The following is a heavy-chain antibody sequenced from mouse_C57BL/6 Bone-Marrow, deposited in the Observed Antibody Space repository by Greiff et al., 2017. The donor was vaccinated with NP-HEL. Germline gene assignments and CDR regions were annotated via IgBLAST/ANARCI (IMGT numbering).Heavy chain of an antibody. CDR1: GYSITSGYY. Sequence: VQLKESGPGLVKPSQSLSLTCSVTGYSITSGYYWNWIRQFPGNKLEWMGYISYDGSNNYNPSLKNRISITRDTSKNQFFLKLNSVTTEDTATYYCARAHYGSSSDYWGQGTTLTVSS. J-gene: IGHJ2*01. CDR3: ARAHYGSSSDY. CDR2: ISYDGSN. D-gene: IGHD1-1*01. V-gene: IGHV3-6*01.